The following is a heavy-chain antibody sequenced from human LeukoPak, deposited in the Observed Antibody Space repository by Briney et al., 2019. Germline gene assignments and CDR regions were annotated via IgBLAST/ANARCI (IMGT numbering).Heavy chain of an antibody. Sequence: SVKVSCKASGGTFSSYAISWVRQAPGQGLEWMGGIIPIFGTVNYAQKFQGRVTITADESTSTAYMELSSLRSEDTAVYYCARDWLLRYSQGGFDNWGQGSLVTVSS. V-gene: IGHV1-69*13. CDR1: GGTFSSYA. CDR3: ARDWLLRYSQGGFDN. CDR2: IIPIFGTV. J-gene: IGHJ4*02. D-gene: IGHD3-9*01.